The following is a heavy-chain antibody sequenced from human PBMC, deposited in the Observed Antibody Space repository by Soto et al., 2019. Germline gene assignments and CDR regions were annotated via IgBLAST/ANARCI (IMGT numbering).Heavy chain of an antibody. CDR1: GFTFSSYG. CDR3: ARAPYSSENWFDP. CDR2: IWYDGSNK. Sequence: QVQLVESGGGVVQPGRSLRLSCAASGFTFSSYGMHWVRQAPGKGLEWVAVIWYDGSNKYYADSVKGRFTISRDNSKNTLYLKMNSLRAEDTAVYYCARAPYSSENWFDPWGQGTLVTVSS. J-gene: IGHJ5*02. D-gene: IGHD6-25*01. V-gene: IGHV3-33*01.